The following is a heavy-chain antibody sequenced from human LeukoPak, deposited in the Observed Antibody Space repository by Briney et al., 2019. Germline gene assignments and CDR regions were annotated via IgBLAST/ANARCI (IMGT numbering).Heavy chain of an antibody. D-gene: IGHD3-22*01. CDR1: GYTFTGYY. J-gene: IGHJ4*02. Sequence: ASVKVSCKASGYTFTGYYMHWVRQAPGQGLEWMGIINPSGGRTSYAQKFQGRVTMTRDTSTSTAFMELSSLRSEDTAVYYCARDQRYYDSSGHLDYWGQGTLVTVSS. CDR2: INPSGGRT. V-gene: IGHV1-46*01. CDR3: ARDQRYYDSSGHLDY.